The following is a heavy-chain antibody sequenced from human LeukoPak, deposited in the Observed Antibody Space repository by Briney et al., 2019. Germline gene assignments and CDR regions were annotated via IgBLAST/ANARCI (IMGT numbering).Heavy chain of an antibody. V-gene: IGHV4-39*07. CDR2: IYYSGST. D-gene: IGHD4-17*01. CDR1: GGSISSSSYY. Sequence: PSETLSLTCTVSGGSISSSSYYWGWIRQPPGKGLEWIGSIYYSGSTYYNPSLKSRVTISVDTSKNQFSLKLSSVTAADTAVYYCARSDYGDHSWYFDLWGRGTLVTVSS. J-gene: IGHJ2*01. CDR3: ARSDYGDHSWYFDL.